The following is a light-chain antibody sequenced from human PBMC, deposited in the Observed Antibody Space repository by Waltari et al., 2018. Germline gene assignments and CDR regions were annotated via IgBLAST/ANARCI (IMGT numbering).Light chain of an antibody. CDR3: CSSAGSSTLI. J-gene: IGLJ2*01. CDR1: SSDVGGYNY. CDR2: DVS. Sequence: QSALTQPASVSGSPGQSITIPCTGTSSDVGGYNYVPWYQRYPGKAPKLMIYDVSKRPSGVSNRFSGSKSGNTASLTISGLQAEDEADYYCCSSAGSSTLIFGGGTKLTVL. V-gene: IGLV2-23*02.